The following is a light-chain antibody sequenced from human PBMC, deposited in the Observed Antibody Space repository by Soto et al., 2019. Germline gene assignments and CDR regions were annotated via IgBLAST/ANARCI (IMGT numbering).Light chain of an antibody. CDR3: LQYGTSPYT. Sequence: EILLTQSPGTLSLSPGERATLSCRASQSVSSSYLAWYQQKPGQAPRLLIYDASSRATGVPDSFSGSGSGTDFTLTISRLEPEDFAVYYCLQYGTSPYTFGQGTKLEIK. V-gene: IGKV3-20*01. CDR1: QSVSSSY. J-gene: IGKJ2*01. CDR2: DAS.